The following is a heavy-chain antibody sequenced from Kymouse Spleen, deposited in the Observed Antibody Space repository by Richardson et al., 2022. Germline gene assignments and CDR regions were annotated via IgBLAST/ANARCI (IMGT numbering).Heavy chain of an antibody. J-gene: IGHJ4*02. CDR1: GGSISSYY. V-gene: IGHV4-59*01. CDR2: IYYSGST. Sequence: QVQLQESGPGLVKPSETLSLTCTVSGGSISSYYWSWIRQPPGKGLEWIGYIYYSGSTNYNPSLKSRVTISVDTSKNQFSLKLSSVTAADTAVYYCARALMVYAFDYWGQGTLVTVSS. CDR3: ARALMVYAFDY. D-gene: IGHD2-8*01.